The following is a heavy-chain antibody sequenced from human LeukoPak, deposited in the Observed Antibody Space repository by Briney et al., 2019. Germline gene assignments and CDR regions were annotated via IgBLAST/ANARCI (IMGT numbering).Heavy chain of an antibody. CDR2: INTNTGNP. J-gene: IGHJ6*03. CDR3: ARAFYSSSWFILSYYYYYMDV. D-gene: IGHD6-13*01. V-gene: IGHV7-4-1*02. Sequence: ASVKVSCKASGYTFTSYAMNWVRQAPGQGLEWMGWINTNTGNPTYAQGFTGRFVFSLDTSVSTAYLQISSLKAEDTAVYYCARAFYSSSWFILSYYYYYMDVWGKGTTVTVSS. CDR1: GYTFTSYA.